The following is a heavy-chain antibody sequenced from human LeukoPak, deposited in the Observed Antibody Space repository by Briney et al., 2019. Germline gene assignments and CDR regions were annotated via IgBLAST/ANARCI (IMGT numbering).Heavy chain of an antibody. Sequence: GGSLSLSRAASGFTFNNYAMTWVRQAPGKGLEWISAITGSGDNAYYADSVKGRLTISRDNSKNTLYLQMSSLRAEDTAVYYCAKDRPPGSSGFDCWGQGTLVAVSS. J-gene: IGHJ4*02. V-gene: IGHV3-23*01. CDR3: AKDRPPGSSGFDC. CDR2: ITGSGDNA. D-gene: IGHD3-10*01. CDR1: GFTFNNYA.